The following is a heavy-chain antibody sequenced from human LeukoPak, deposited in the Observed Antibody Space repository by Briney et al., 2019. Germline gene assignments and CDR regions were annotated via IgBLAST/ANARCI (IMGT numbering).Heavy chain of an antibody. V-gene: IGHV4-59*01. D-gene: IGHD6-19*01. Sequence: SETLSLTCTVSGGSISSYYWSWIRQPPGKGLEWIGYIYYSGSTNYNPSLKSRVTISVDTSKNQFSLKLSSVTAADTAVYYCARAVAGTPFFDYWGQGTLVTVSS. CDR1: GGSISSYY. CDR3: ARAVAGTPFFDY. CDR2: IYYSGST. J-gene: IGHJ4*02.